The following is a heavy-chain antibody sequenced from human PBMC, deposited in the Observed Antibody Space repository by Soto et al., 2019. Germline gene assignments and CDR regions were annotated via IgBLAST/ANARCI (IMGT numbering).Heavy chain of an antibody. CDR3: ASPGIADYYYGMDV. CDR2: IYSGGST. J-gene: IGHJ6*02. D-gene: IGHD6-13*01. V-gene: IGHV3-53*01. CDR1: GFTVSSNY. Sequence: GGSLRLSXAASGFTVSSNYMSWVRQAPGKGLEWVSVIYSGGSTYYADSVKGRFTISRDNSKNTLYLQMNSLRAEDTAVYYCASPGIADYYYGMDVWGQGTTVTVSS.